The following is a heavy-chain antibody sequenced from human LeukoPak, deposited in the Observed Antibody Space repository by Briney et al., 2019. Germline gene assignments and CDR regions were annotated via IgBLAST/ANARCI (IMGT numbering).Heavy chain of an antibody. CDR1: GGSISSSSYY. CDR2: IYYSGST. Sequence: SETLSLTCTVSGGSISSSSYYWGWIRQPPGKGLEWIGSIYYSGSTYYNPSLKSRVTISVDTSKNQFSLKLSSVTAADTAVYYCARSVTIFGVATNWFDPWGQGTLVTVSS. D-gene: IGHD3-3*01. CDR3: ARSVTIFGVATNWFDP. J-gene: IGHJ5*02. V-gene: IGHV4-39*01.